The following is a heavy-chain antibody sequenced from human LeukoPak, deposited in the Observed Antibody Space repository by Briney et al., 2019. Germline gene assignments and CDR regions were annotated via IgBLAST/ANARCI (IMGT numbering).Heavy chain of an antibody. CDR3: ARGPRGRPSYWYFDL. Sequence: SETLSLTCTVSGGSISSYYWSWIRQPPGKGLEWNGYIYYSGSTNYSPSLKSRVTISVDTSKNQFSLKLSSVTAADTAVYYCARGPRGRPSYWYFDLWGRGTLVTVSS. J-gene: IGHJ2*01. CDR2: IYYSGST. CDR1: GGSISSYY. V-gene: IGHV4-59*01. D-gene: IGHD1-26*01.